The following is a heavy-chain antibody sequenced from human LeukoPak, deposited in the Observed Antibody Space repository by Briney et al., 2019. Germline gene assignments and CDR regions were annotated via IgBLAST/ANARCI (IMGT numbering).Heavy chain of an antibody. V-gene: IGHV4-4*02. CDR1: GGSISSSNW. J-gene: IGHJ4*02. CDR3: ATSPELLWFGEFS. Sequence: PSETLSLTRAVSGGSISSSNWWSWVRQPPGKGLEWIGEIYHRGSTNYNPSLKSRVTISVDKSKNQFSLKLSSVAAADTAVYYCATSPELLWFGEFSWGQGTLVTVSS. D-gene: IGHD3-10*01. CDR2: IYHRGST.